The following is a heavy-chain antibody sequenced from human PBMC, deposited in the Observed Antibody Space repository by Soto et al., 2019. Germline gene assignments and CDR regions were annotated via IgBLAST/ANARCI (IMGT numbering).Heavy chain of an antibody. V-gene: IGHV1-69*02. CDR2: IIPILGIA. D-gene: IGHD6-13*01. J-gene: IGHJ4*02. Sequence: QVQLVQSGAEVKKPGSSVKVSCKASGGTFSSYTISWVRQAPGQGLEWMGRIIPILGIANYAQKFQGRGTITADKSTSTACMGLSSLRTEDTAVYYCERADLGAAADDYWGQGTLVTVSS. CDR3: ERADLGAAADDY. CDR1: GGTFSSYT.